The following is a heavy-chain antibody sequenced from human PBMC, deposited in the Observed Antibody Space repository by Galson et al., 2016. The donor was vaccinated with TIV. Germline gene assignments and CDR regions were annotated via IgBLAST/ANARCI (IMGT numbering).Heavy chain of an antibody. Sequence: LSLTCAVSGYSITSGYYWGWIRQPPGKGLEWIGFIYQSGSTYYNPSLRSRVTISIDTSKNQFSLRLTYVTAAATAVYYCARHSLWFGELGGFDYWGQGTLVTVSS. CDR2: IYQSGST. CDR3: ARHSLWFGELGGFDY. J-gene: IGHJ4*02. CDR1: GYSITSGYY. V-gene: IGHV4-38-2*01. D-gene: IGHD3-10*01.